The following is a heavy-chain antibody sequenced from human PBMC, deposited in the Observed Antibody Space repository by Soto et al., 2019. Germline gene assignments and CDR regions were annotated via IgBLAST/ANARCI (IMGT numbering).Heavy chain of an antibody. CDR3: AKGERFGESEIDY. J-gene: IGHJ4*02. V-gene: IGHV3-30*18. Sequence: QVQLVESGGGVVQPGRSLRLSCAASGFSLSTYGMHWVRQAPGKGLEWVAVISYDGRSKYHADAVQGRFTISRDNSKNTLYLQMNSLRAEDTAVYYCAKGERFGESEIDYWGPGTLVTVSS. CDR2: ISYDGRSK. D-gene: IGHD3-10*01. CDR1: GFSLSTYG.